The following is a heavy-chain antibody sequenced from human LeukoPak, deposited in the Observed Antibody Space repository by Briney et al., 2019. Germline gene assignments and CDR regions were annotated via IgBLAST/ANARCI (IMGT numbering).Heavy chain of an antibody. CDR3: ARDPDRQYGSGRYSYFDL. D-gene: IGHD3-10*01. CDR1: RLTYSTYS. J-gene: IGHJ5*02. V-gene: IGHV3-48*04. Sequence: GRSLSLSCAASRLTYSTYSMNGVPEAPGKGREWGSYNSSSSSTIHYAESAKGRFTNYRENAKNTLYMQMNSLRAEDTAVYYCARDPDRQYGSGRYSYFDLWGQATLVTVSS. CDR2: NSSSSSTI.